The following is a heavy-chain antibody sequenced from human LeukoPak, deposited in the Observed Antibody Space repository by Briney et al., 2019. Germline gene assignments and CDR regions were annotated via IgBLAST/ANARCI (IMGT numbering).Heavy chain of an antibody. CDR3: AKDGRYTYYYYFDY. CDR1: GFTFSSYA. D-gene: IGHD5-18*01. V-gene: IGHV3-23*01. CDR2: ISNSGGST. J-gene: IGHJ4*02. Sequence: GGSLRLSCAASGFTFSSYAMNWVRQAPGKGLEWVSSISNSGGSTYYADSVKGRFTISRDNSKNTLYLQMNSLRAEDTAVYYCAKDGRYTYYYYFDYWGQGTLVTVSS.